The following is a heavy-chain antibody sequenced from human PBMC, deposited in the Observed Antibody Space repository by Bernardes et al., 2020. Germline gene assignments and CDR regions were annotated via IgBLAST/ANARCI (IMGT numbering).Heavy chain of an antibody. CDR3: ARGGIVVVPAVPWFDP. Sequence: ASVKVSCKASGYTFTSYGISWVRQAPGQGLEWMGWISAYNGNTNYAQKLQGRVTMTTDTSTSTAYMELRSLRSDDTAVYYCARGGIVVVPAVPWFDPWGQGTLVTVSS. CDR2: ISAYNGNT. CDR1: GYTFTSYG. V-gene: IGHV1-18*01. D-gene: IGHD2-2*01. J-gene: IGHJ5*02.